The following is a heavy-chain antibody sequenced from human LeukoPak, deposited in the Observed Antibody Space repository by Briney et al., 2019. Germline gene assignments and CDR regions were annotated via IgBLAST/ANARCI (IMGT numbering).Heavy chain of an antibody. Sequence: GGSLRLSCAASGFTFSTYAMNWVRQAPGKGLEWVSALSGSGGTTYYADSVKGRFTISRDNSKHTLYLQMNSLRAEDTAVYYCARDRLWSYGMDVWGQGTTVTVSS. CDR1: GFTFSTYA. V-gene: IGHV3-23*01. CDR3: ARDRLWSYGMDV. D-gene: IGHD3-10*01. J-gene: IGHJ6*02. CDR2: LSGSGGTT.